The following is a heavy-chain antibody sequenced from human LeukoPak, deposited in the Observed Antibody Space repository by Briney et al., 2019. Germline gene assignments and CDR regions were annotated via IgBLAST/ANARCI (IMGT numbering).Heavy chain of an antibody. CDR1: GDSVSSNSAA. J-gene: IGHJ4*02. Sequence: SQTLSLTCAISGDSVSSNSAAWNWIRQSPSRGLEWLGRTYYKSKWYKDYAGSVNSRITINPDTSKNQFSLQLNSVTPEDTAVYYCARGVGGGWKVFDYWGQGTLVTVSS. D-gene: IGHD2-15*01. CDR3: ARGVGGGWKVFDY. V-gene: IGHV6-1*01. CDR2: TYYKSKWYK.